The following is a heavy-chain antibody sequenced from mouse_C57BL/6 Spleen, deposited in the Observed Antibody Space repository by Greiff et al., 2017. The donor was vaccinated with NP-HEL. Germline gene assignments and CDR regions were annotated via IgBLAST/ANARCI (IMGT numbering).Heavy chain of an antibody. V-gene: IGHV5-17*01. J-gene: IGHJ1*03. CDR1: GFTFSDYG. Sequence: EVQLVESGGGLVKPGGSLKLSCAASGFTFSDYGMHWVRQAPEKGLEWVAYISSGSSTIYYADTVKGRFTISRDNAKNTLFLQMTSLRSEDTAMYYCARMDDGYPYWYFDVWGTGTTVTVSS. CDR3: ARMDDGYPYWYFDV. CDR2: ISSGSSTI. D-gene: IGHD2-3*01.